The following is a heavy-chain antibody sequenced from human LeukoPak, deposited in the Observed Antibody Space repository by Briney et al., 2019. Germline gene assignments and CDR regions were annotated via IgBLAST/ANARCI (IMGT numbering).Heavy chain of an antibody. CDR3: ARAPNAGGNGAFDI. V-gene: IGHV4-38-2*02. J-gene: IGHJ3*02. Sequence: RPSETLSLTCIVSGYSISSNYYWGWIRQPPGKGLEWIGSIFSGSTYYNPPLKSRVTISVDTSKNQFSLKLSSVTAADTAVYYCARAPNAGGNGAFDIWGQGTMVTVSS. CDR1: GYSISSNYY. CDR2: IFSGST. D-gene: IGHD4-23*01.